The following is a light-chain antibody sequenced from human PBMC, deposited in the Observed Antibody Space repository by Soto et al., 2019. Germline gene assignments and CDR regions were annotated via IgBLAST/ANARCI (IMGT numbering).Light chain of an antibody. CDR2: ENN. CDR3: GTWDSSLSAYV. J-gene: IGLJ1*01. Sequence: QSVLTQPPSISAAPGQKVTISCSGSSSNIGKHLVSWYQQFPGTAPKLLIYENNKRPSGIPDRFPGSKSGTSATLGITGIQTGDEADYYCGTWDSSLSAYVFGTGTKVTVL. CDR1: SSNIGKHL. V-gene: IGLV1-51*02.